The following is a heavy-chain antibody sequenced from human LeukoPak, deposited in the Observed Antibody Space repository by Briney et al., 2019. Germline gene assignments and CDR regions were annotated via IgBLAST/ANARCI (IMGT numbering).Heavy chain of an antibody. V-gene: IGHV3-74*01. D-gene: IGHD3-10*01. Sequence: GGSLRLSCAASGFTFSSHWMHWVRQAPGKGLVWVSRISSDGSSTSFADSVKGRLTISRDNAENTLYLHMNSLRDEDTAVYFCARGPPDGSGSYYPGDYWGQGTLITVSS. CDR3: ARGPPDGSGSYYPGDY. J-gene: IGHJ4*02. CDR1: GFTFSSHW. CDR2: ISSDGSST.